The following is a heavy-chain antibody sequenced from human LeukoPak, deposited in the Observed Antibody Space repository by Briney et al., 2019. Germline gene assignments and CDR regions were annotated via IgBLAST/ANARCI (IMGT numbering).Heavy chain of an antibody. V-gene: IGHV1-69*05. Sequence: GASVKVSCKASGGTFSSYAISWVRQAPGQGLEWMGGIIPIFGTANYAQKFQGRVTITTDESTSTAYMEQSSLRSEDTAVYYCATRRHCSSTSCRRPGVGVDGSVSVGSTYSKLQGGYYYYMDVWGKGTTVTVSS. CDR3: ATRRHCSSTSCRRPGVGVDGSVSVGSTYSKLQGGYYYYMDV. J-gene: IGHJ6*03. D-gene: IGHD2-2*01. CDR1: GGTFSSYA. CDR2: IIPIFGTA.